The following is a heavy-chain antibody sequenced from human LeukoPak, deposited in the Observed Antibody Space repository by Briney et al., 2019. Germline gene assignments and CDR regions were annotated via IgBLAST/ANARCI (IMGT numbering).Heavy chain of an antibody. CDR1: GYTFTGYY. J-gene: IGHJ5*02. CDR3: ARDYVVVVPAATNWFDP. V-gene: IGHV1-2*02. D-gene: IGHD2-2*01. Sequence: APVKVSCKASGYTFTGYYMHWVRQAPGQGLEWMGWINPNSGGTNYAQKFQGRVTMTRDTSISTAYMELSRLRSDDTAVYYCARDYVVVVPAATNWFDPWGRGTLVTVSS. CDR2: INPNSGGT.